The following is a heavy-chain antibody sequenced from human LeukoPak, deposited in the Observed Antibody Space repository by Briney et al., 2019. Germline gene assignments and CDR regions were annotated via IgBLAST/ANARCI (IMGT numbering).Heavy chain of an antibody. V-gene: IGHV4-34*01. CDR2: VNHSGST. Sequence: SETLSLTCAAYGGSFSGFDWSWVRQPTGKGLEWSGEVNHSGSTNYNPSLKSRVTISVDTSKHQFSLKLSSVTAADTAVYYCARKAGGGYTAMVTNWGQGTLVTVSS. J-gene: IGHJ4*02. CDR1: GGSFSGFD. CDR3: ARKAGGGYTAMVTN. D-gene: IGHD5-18*01.